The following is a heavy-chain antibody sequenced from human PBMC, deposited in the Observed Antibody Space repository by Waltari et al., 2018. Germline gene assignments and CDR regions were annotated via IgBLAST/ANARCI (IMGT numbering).Heavy chain of an antibody. V-gene: IGHV1-2*02. J-gene: IGHJ5*02. D-gene: IGHD2-8*01. CDR3: ARVPGQEGVRWFDP. CDR1: GYTFTGYY. Sequence: QVQLVQSGAEVKKPGASVKVSCKASGYTFTGYYMHWVRQAPGQGLEWMGWINPNSGATNYEQKFQGRVTMTRDTSISTAYMELSRLRSDDTAVYFCARVPGQEGVRWFDPWGQGTLVTVSS. CDR2: INPNSGAT.